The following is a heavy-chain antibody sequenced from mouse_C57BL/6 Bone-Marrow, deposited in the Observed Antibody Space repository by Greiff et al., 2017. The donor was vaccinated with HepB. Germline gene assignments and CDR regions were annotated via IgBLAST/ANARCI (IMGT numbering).Heavy chain of an antibody. CDR1: GYSITSGYY. CDR2: ISYDGSN. D-gene: IGHD2-3*01. V-gene: IGHV3-6*01. CDR3: ARAYDGYYLAWFAY. Sequence: EVQVVESGPGLVQPSQSLSLTCSVTGYSITSGYYWNWIRQFPGNTLAWMGYISYDGSNNYKPSLKNRISITRDTSKNQFFLKLNSVTTEDTATYYCARAYDGYYLAWFAYWGQGTLVTVSA. J-gene: IGHJ3*01.